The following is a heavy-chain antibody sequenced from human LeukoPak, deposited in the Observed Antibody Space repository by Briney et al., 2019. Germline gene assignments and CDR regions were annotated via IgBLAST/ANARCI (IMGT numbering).Heavy chain of an antibody. Sequence: GGSLRLSCAASGFTFDDYGMSWVRQAPGKGLEWVSGINWNGGSTDYANSVKGRFTISRDNAKNSLYLQMNSLRAEDTALYYCAKTNMIVVSPGDFDLWGRGTLVTVSS. V-gene: IGHV3-20*04. D-gene: IGHD3-22*01. CDR2: INWNGGST. CDR1: GFTFDDYG. J-gene: IGHJ2*01. CDR3: AKTNMIVVSPGDFDL.